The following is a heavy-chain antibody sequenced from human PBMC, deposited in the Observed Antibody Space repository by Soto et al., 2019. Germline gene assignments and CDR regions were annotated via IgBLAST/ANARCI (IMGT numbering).Heavy chain of an antibody. V-gene: IGHV1-69*12. D-gene: IGHD5-18*01. CDR2: IIPIFGTA. J-gene: IGHJ6*02. CDR3: ASHRYGYSPRNYHGMDV. CDR1: GGTFSSYA. Sequence: QVQLVQSGAEVKKPGSSVKVSCKASGGTFSSYASSWVRQAPGQGLEWMGGIIPIFGTANYAQKFQGRVTITAVESTSTAYMELSRLRSEYTAVYYCASHRYGYSPRNYHGMDVGGQVTTVTVSS.